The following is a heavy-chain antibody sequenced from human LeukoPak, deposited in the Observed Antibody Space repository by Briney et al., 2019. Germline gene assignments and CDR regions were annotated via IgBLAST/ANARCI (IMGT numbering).Heavy chain of an antibody. CDR1: GYTFTSYG. V-gene: IGHV1-18*01. CDR2: ISAYKGNT. D-gene: IGHD4-17*01. Sequence: ASVKVSCKASGYTFTSYGITWVRQAPGQGLEWMGWISAYKGNTNYAQKFQGRVTITADESTSTAYMELSSLRSEDTAVYYCARDFSVTRGDAFDIWGQGTMVTVSS. CDR3: ARDFSVTRGDAFDI. J-gene: IGHJ3*02.